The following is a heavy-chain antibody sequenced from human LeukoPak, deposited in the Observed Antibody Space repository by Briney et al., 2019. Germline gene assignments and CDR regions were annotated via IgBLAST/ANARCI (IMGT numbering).Heavy chain of an antibody. D-gene: IGHD2-15*01. Sequence: GGSLRLSCAASGFIFSNYAMSWVRQAPGKGLEWVSAISGSGGSTYYADSVKGRFTISRDNSKNTLYLQMHSLRSDDTAVYYCARDLEDIVVVVAAPISRLFNMDVWGKGTTVTVSS. CDR3: ARDLEDIVVVVAAPISRLFNMDV. CDR2: ISGSGGST. V-gene: IGHV3-23*01. CDR1: GFIFSNYA. J-gene: IGHJ6*03.